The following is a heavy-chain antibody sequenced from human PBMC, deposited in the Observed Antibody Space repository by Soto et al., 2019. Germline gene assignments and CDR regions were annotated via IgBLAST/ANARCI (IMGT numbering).Heavy chain of an antibody. Sequence: ASVKVSCKASGYTFTSYAMHWARQAPGQRLEWMGWINTANGNTKYSQNFQGRVTITRDTSASTAYMELSSLRSDDTAVYYCAREGEAPFYSSALDVGGQGTGVPVPS. CDR2: INTANGNT. CDR3: AREGEAPFYSSALDV. CDR1: GYTFTSYA. J-gene: IGHJ6*02. D-gene: IGHD2-21*01. V-gene: IGHV1-3*04.